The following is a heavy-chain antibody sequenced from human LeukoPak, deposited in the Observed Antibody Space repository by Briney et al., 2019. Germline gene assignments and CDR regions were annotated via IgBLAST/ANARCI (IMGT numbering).Heavy chain of an antibody. Sequence: GGSLRLSCAASGFTFSDYYMSWIRQAPGKGLEWVSHISSSGSTIYYADSVKGRFTISRDNAKNSLYLQMNSLRAEDSAVYYCARYCTFRTCSGTKFDSWGQGTLVTVSS. J-gene: IGHJ4*02. CDR3: ARYCTFRTCSGTKFDS. CDR2: ISSSGSTI. CDR1: GFTFSDYY. V-gene: IGHV3-11*04. D-gene: IGHD1-1*01.